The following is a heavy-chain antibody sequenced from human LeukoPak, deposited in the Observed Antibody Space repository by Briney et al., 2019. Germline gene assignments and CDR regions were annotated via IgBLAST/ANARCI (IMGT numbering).Heavy chain of an antibody. CDR3: GREGGNNYVGNDR. CDR1: GNYLKNGYY. CDR2: IYHRGNI. Sequence: AETLSLTCYVSGNYLKNGYYWGWIRHPPGKGLELLASIYHRGNIHYNSSLNSLFTISIDTSKNPVSLNLNSLTTADTAVYYCGREGGNNYVGNDRWGQGIMVSVSS. J-gene: IGHJ4*02. D-gene: IGHD3-16*01. V-gene: IGHV4-38-2*02.